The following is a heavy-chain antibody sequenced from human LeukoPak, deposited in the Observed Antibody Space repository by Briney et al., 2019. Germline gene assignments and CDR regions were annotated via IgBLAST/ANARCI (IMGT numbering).Heavy chain of an antibody. D-gene: IGHD1-1*01. J-gene: IGHJ4*02. V-gene: IGHV4-61*02. CDR2: IYTSGST. CDR3: ARSQDSGSGRLFDH. Sequence: PSQTLSLTCAVSGGSISSGGYSWTWIRQPAGKGPEWIGRIYTSGSTNYKPSLESRVTISLDTSKNQFSLKLSSVTAADTAVYYCARSQDSGSGRLFDHWGQGTLVTVSS. CDR1: GGSISSGGYS.